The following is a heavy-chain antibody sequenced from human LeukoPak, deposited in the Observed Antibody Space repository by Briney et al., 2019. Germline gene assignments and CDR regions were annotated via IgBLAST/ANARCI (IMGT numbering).Heavy chain of an antibody. V-gene: IGHV1-18*01. CDR3: ARDYSSSWYGWFDP. J-gene: IGHJ5*02. Sequence: ASVKVSCKASGYTFTSYGTSWVRQAPGQGLEWIGWISAYNGNTNYAQKLQGRVTMTTDTSTSTAYMELRSLRSDDTAVYYCARDYSSSWYGWFDPWGQGTLVTVSS. CDR1: GYTFTSYG. D-gene: IGHD6-13*01. CDR2: ISAYNGNT.